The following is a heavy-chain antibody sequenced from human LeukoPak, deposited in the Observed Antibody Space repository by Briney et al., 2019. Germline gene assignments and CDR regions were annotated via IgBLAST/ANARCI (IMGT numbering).Heavy chain of an antibody. CDR1: GGSLHAYY. D-gene: IGHD3-10*01. V-gene: IGHV4-4*09. Sequence: SETLSLTCTVSGGSLHAYYWSWIRQPPGKGLKWIAYIYSSGITDYNPSLKSRVTISVDSSTNQFSLELRFVTAADTAVYYCARHRGGRFSESYCDHWGQGSLVTVSS. CDR2: IYSSGIT. CDR3: ARHRGGRFSESYCDH. J-gene: IGHJ4*02.